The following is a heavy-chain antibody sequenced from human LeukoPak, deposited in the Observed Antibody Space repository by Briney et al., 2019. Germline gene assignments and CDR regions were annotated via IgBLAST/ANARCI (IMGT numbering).Heavy chain of an antibody. CDR1: GGSITSYY. Sequence: SETLSLTCSVSGGSITSYYWNWIRQPAGKGLEWIGRIYTSESTNYNPSLKSRVTMSVNTSKNQFSLRLNSVTAAGTAIYYCARASSGYDPFDYWGQGTLVTVSS. CDR3: ARASSGYDPFDY. D-gene: IGHD5-12*01. CDR2: IYTSEST. J-gene: IGHJ4*02. V-gene: IGHV4-4*07.